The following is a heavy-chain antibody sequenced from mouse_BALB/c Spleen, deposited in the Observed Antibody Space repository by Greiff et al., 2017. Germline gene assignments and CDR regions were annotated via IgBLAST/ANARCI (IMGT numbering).Heavy chain of an antibody. Sequence: EVQLVESGGGLVQPGGSLKLSCAASGFTFSSYTMSWVRQTPEQRLEWVAYISNGGGSTYYPDTVKGRFTLSRDNAKNTLYLQMSSLTSEDTAMYYCARRYDNWDAMDYWGQGTSVTVSS. V-gene: IGHV5-12-2*01. CDR3: ARRYDNWDAMDY. CDR1: GFTFSSYT. CDR2: ISNGGGST. J-gene: IGHJ4*01. D-gene: IGHD2-10*02.